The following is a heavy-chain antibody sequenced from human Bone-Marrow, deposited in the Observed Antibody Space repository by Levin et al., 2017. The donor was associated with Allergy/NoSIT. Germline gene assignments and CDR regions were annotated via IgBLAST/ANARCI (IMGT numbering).Heavy chain of an antibody. D-gene: IGHD1-26*01. CDR2: INVDGSDR. CDR3: ASLSWGDFDI. Sequence: GGSLRLSCEASGFTLRDHWMHWVRQAPGKGPVWVSLINVDGSDRTYADSVKGRFTVSRDNAKNTMYLQMNSLRAEDTAVYYCASLSWGDFDIWGEGTVVTVSP. V-gene: IGHV3-74*01. J-gene: IGHJ3*02. CDR1: GFTLRDHW.